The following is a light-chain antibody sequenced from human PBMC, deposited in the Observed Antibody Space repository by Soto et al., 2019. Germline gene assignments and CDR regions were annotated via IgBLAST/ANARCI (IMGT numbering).Light chain of an antibody. Sequence: DIQMTQSPSTLSASVGDRVTMTCRASQSISKWLVWYQQKPGTAPKLLIYDASNLESGVPSRFSGSGSGTEFTLTIRSLQPDDFATYYCQQYDSYSPLTFGGGTKVDIK. J-gene: IGKJ4*01. CDR3: QQYDSYSPLT. CDR1: QSISKW. CDR2: DAS. V-gene: IGKV1-5*01.